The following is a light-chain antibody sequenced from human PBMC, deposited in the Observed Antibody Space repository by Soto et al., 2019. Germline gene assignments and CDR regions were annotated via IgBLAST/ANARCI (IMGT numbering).Light chain of an antibody. CDR2: GAS. V-gene: IGKV3-15*01. CDR1: QNINSN. Sequence: EVVITQSPVGLSVSPGEGATLSCRASQNINSNLAWYQQKPGQAPRLLIHGASTRATGIPARFSGSGSGTEFSLTISSLQSEDFAVYYCQQSDTWPLTFGGGTKVEIK. J-gene: IGKJ4*01. CDR3: QQSDTWPLT.